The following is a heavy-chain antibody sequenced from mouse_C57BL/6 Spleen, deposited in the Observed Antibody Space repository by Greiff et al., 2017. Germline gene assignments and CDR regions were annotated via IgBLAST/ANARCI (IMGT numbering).Heavy chain of an antibody. D-gene: IGHD2-4*01. V-gene: IGHV1-26*01. CDR1: GYTFTDYY. Sequence: EVQLQQSGPELVKPGASVKISCKASGYTFTDYYMNWVKQSHGKSLEWIGDINPNNGGTSYNQKFKGKATLTVDKSSSTAYMELRSLTSEDSAVYYCARGYYDYDGRYFDYWGQGTTLTVSS. CDR2: INPNNGGT. CDR3: ARGYYDYDGRYFDY. J-gene: IGHJ2*01.